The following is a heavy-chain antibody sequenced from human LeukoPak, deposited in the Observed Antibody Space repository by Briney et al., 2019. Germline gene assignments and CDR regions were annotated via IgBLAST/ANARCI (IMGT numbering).Heavy chain of an antibody. Sequence: TSETLSLTCAVYGGSFSGYYWSWIRQPPGKGLKWIGEINHSGSTNYNPSLKSRVTISVDTSKNQFSLKVSSVTAADTAMYYCARALGHYYYYGMDVWGQGTTVTVSS. J-gene: IGHJ6*02. CDR1: GGSFSGYY. CDR3: ARALGHYYYYGMDV. V-gene: IGHV4-34*01. CDR2: INHSGST.